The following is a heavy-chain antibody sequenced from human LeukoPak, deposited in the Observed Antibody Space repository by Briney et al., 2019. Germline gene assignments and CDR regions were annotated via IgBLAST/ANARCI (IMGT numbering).Heavy chain of an antibody. CDR3: ARENDMGYCSGGRCYKGYNAMDV. CDR2: INVVNGAI. V-gene: IGHV3-48*01. J-gene: IGHJ6*02. CDR1: GFTLRYYQ. Sequence: PGGSLRLSCATSGFTLRYYQMNWVRQAPGEGLEWVSYINVVNGAIYCADSVKGRFTISRDNSKNTLYLQMNSLRAEDTAVYYCARENDMGYCSGGRCYKGYNAMDVWGQGTTVTVSS. D-gene: IGHD2-15*01.